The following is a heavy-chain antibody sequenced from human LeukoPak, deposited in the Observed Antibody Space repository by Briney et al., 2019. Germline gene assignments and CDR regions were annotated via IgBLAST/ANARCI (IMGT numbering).Heavy chain of an antibody. CDR1: GDSISSYY. D-gene: IGHD6-19*01. V-gene: IGHV4-59*01. CDR3: ARQPGRTNGWSNFDY. CDR2: IYYSGST. Sequence: SETLSLTCTVSGDSISSYYWSWIRQPPGKGLEWIGYIYYSGSTIYNPSLKSRVTISVDTSKNQFSLKLSSVTAADTAVYYCARQPGRTNGWSNFDYWGQGTLVTVSS. J-gene: IGHJ4*02.